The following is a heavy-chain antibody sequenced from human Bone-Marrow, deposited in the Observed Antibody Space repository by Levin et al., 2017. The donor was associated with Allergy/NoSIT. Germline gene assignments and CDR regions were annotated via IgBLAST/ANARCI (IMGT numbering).Heavy chain of an antibody. D-gene: IGHD6-19*01. Sequence: LSLTCAASGFTFDDYTMHWVRQAPGKGLEWVSLISWDGGSTYYADSVKGRFTISRDNSKNSLYLQMNSLRTEDTALYYCAKESSGWSHDAFDIWGQGTMVTVSS. V-gene: IGHV3-43*01. CDR1: GFTFDDYT. CDR2: ISWDGGST. J-gene: IGHJ3*02. CDR3: AKESSGWSHDAFDI.